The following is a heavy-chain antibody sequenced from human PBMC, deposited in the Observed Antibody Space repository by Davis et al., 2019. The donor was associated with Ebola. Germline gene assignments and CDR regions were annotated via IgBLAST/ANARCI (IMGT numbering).Heavy chain of an antibody. V-gene: IGHV4-34*09. CDR3: AREIAARYPANPYYYYYGMDV. Sequence: LRLSCAVYGGSFSGYYWSWIRQPPGKGLEWIGEINHSGSTNYNPSLKSRVTISVDTSKNQFSLKLSSVTAADTAVYYCAREIAARYPANPYYYYYGMDVWGQGTTVTVSS. CDR2: INHSGST. J-gene: IGHJ6*02. D-gene: IGHD6-6*01. CDR1: GGSFSGYY.